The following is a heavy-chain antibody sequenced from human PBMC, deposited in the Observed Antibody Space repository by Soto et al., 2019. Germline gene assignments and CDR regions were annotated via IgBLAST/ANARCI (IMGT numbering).Heavy chain of an antibody. J-gene: IGHJ3*02. CDR3: ASCGYSHGWDAFDI. CDR2: IIPIFGTA. D-gene: IGHD5-18*01. Sequence: QVQLVQSGAEVKKPGSSVKVSCKASGGTFSSYAISWVRQAPGQGLEWMGGIIPIFGTANYAQKFQGRVTITADESTSPAYMELSSLRSEDTAVYYCASCGYSHGWDAFDIWGQGTMFTVSS. CDR1: GGTFSSYA. V-gene: IGHV1-69*01.